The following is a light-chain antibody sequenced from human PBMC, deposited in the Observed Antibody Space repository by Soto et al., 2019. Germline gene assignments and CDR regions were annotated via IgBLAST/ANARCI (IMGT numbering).Light chain of an antibody. CDR3: QQRSNWPPIT. CDR1: QSVSSD. V-gene: IGKV3-11*01. J-gene: IGKJ5*01. CDR2: GAS. Sequence: EIVMTQSPATLSVSPGERPTLSCRPSQSVSSDLAWYQQKPGQAPRLLIFGASTRATGIPARFSGSGSGTDFTLTISSLEPEDFAVYYCQQRSNWPPITLGQGTRLEIK.